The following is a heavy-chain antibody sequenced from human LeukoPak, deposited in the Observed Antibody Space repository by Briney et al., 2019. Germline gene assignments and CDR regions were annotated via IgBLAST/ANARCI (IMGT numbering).Heavy chain of an antibody. V-gene: IGHV1-69*13. CDR1: GGTFSSYA. CDR2: IIPIFGTA. Sequence: ASVKVSCKASGGTFSSYAISWVRQAPGQGLEWMGGIIPIFGTANYAQKFQGRVTITADESTSTAYMELSSLRSEDTAVYYCARDDGIAYFFDYWGQGTLVTVSS. D-gene: IGHD1-26*01. CDR3: ARDDGIAYFFDY. J-gene: IGHJ4*02.